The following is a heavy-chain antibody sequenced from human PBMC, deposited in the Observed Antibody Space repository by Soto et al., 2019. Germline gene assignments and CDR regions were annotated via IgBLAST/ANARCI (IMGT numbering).Heavy chain of an antibody. V-gene: IGHV3-30*18. CDR1: GFTFSSYG. CDR3: AKDSGGGYCSGGSCPGTTPHYFDY. Sequence: GGSLRLSCAASGFTFSSYGMHWVRQAPGKGLEWVAVISYDGSNKYYADSVKGRFTISRDNSKNTLYLQMNSLRAEDTAVYYCAKDSGGGYCSGGSCPGTTPHYFDYWGQGTLVTVSS. D-gene: IGHD2-15*01. CDR2: ISYDGSNK. J-gene: IGHJ4*02.